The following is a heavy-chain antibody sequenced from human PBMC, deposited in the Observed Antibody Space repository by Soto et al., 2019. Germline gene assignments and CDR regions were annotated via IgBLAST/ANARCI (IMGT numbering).Heavy chain of an antibody. CDR2: INHSGFA. V-gene: IGHV4-34*01. CDR1: NGTFTGHY. CDR3: ARGHGRFAH. J-gene: IGHJ4*02. Sequence: QGQLQQWGAGLLKPSETLSLTCGVYNGTFTGHYWAWIRQAPGKGLEWIGEINHSGFANYNPSLKSRVAISLDMSKTQFSLSLTSATVADRAIYYCARGHGRFAHWGQGTLVTVSS.